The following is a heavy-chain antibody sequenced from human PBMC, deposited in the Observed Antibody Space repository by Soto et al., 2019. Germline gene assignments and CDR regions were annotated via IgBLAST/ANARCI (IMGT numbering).Heavy chain of an antibody. D-gene: IGHD6-19*01. Sequence: EVQLLESEGGLVQPGGSLRLSCAASGFTFSNYAMNWVRQAPGKGLEWVSAIANSGAGIYYADSVKGRFTISRDNSKNTLYLQMNSLRAEDTAIYYCAKDEGFGWHHPLRSWGQGTLVIVSS. J-gene: IGHJ1*01. CDR3: AKDEGFGWHHPLRS. V-gene: IGHV3-23*01. CDR2: IANSGAGI. CDR1: GFTFSNYA.